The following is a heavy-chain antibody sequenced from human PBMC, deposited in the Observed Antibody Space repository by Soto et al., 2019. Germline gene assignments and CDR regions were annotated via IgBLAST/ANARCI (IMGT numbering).Heavy chain of an antibody. CDR1: GFTFSSYS. V-gene: IGHV3-21*01. D-gene: IGHD6-6*01. Sequence: GGSLRLSCAASGFTFSSYSMSWVRQAPGKGLEWVSSISSSSSYIYYADSVKGRFTISRDNAKNSLYLQMNSLRAEDTAVYYCASLSSSISDLDYWGQGTLVTVSS. J-gene: IGHJ4*02. CDR3: ASLSSSISDLDY. CDR2: ISSSSSYI.